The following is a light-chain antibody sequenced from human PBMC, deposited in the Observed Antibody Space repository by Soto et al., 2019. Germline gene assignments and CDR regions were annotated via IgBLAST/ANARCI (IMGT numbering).Light chain of an antibody. CDR1: SSDVGGYNY. Sequence: QSALTQPASVSGSPGQSITISCTGTSSDVGGYNYVSWYQQHPGKAPKLMIYEVTNRPSGVSNRFSGSKSGNTASLTISGXQAEDEADXYCSSYTSSSTQVFGGGTKLTVL. J-gene: IGLJ3*02. CDR2: EVT. CDR3: SSYTSSSTQV. V-gene: IGLV2-14*01.